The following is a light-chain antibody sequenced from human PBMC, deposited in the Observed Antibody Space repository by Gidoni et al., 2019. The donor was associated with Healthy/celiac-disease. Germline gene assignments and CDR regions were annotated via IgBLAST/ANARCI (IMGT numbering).Light chain of an antibody. CDR3: QQYNKWLTWT. Sequence: EIVITQSPATLSVSPGERATLSCRASQSVSSNLAWYQQKPGQAPRLLIYGASTRATGIPARFSGSGSGTEFTLTISSLKSEDFAVYYCQQYNKWLTWTFGQGTKVEIK. V-gene: IGKV3-15*01. J-gene: IGKJ1*01. CDR1: QSVSSN. CDR2: GAS.